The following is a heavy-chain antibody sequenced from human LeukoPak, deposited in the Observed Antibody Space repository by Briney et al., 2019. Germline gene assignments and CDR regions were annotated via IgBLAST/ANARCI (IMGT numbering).Heavy chain of an antibody. Sequence: SQTLSLTCTVSGGSISSSGYFWSWIRQLPGEGLEWIGYIYYSGSTYYNPSLESRVTISLDTSKHQFSLKLSSVTAADTAVYYCARGPGDYVWGSYRRFDYRGQGTLVTVSS. CDR3: ARGPGDYVWGSYRRFDY. CDR2: IYYSGST. D-gene: IGHD3-16*02. V-gene: IGHV4-31*03. CDR1: GGSISSSGYF. J-gene: IGHJ4*02.